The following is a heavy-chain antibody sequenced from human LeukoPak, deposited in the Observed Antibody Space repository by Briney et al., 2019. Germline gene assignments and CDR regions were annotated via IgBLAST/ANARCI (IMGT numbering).Heavy chain of an antibody. J-gene: IGHJ4*02. Sequence: ASVKVSCKASGSTFSDYHINWVRQASGQGPEWMGWINTKSGDAKYNLAFQGRVTMTRDTSISTAYMELNRLRSDDTAMYYCARGEYSNGYPYRLDSWGQGTLVTVSS. CDR2: INTKSGDA. D-gene: IGHD3-16*01. V-gene: IGHV1-2*02. CDR1: GSTFSDYH. CDR3: ARGEYSNGYPYRLDS.